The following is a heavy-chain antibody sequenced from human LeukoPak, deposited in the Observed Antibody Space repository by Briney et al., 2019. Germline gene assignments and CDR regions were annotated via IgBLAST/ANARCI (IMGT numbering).Heavy chain of an antibody. CDR3: ARDFRRNFDY. V-gene: IGHV3-64*01. CDR1: GFTFSSYA. J-gene: IGHJ4*02. CDR2: ISSNGGST. D-gene: IGHD6-6*01. Sequence: GGSLRLSCAASGFTFSSYAMHWVRQAPGKGLEYVSAISSNGGSTYYANSVKGRFTISRDNAKNSLYLQMNSLRAEDTAVYYCARDFRRNFDYWGQGTLVTVSS.